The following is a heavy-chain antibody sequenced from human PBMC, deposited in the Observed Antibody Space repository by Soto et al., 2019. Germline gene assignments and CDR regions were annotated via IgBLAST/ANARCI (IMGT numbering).Heavy chain of an antibody. CDR2: ISSSSSTI. J-gene: IGHJ4*02. D-gene: IGHD2-15*01. Sequence: EVQLVESGGGLVQPGGSLRLSCAASGFTFSSYSMNWVRQAPGKGLEWVSYISSSSSTIYYADSVKGRFTISRDNAKNSLNLQIHSPRAEDTAVYYCARDCSGGSCYSRIPGYFDYWGQGTLVTDSS. CDR1: GFTFSSYS. CDR3: ARDCSGGSCYSRIPGYFDY. V-gene: IGHV3-48*01.